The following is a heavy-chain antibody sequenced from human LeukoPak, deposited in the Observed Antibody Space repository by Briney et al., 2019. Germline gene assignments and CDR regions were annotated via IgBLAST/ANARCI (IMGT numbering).Heavy chain of an antibody. D-gene: IGHD3-10*01. CDR2: IYHSGST. CDR1: GGSISRGGYS. Sequence: TLSLTCAVSGGSISRGGYSWSWIRQPPGKGLEWIGYIYHSGSTYYNPSLKSRVTISVDRSKNQFSLKLSSVTAADTAVYYCARGVNYGSGSYYLSPWFDPWGQGTLVTVSS. CDR3: ARGVNYGSGSYYLSPWFDP. J-gene: IGHJ5*02. V-gene: IGHV4-30-2*01.